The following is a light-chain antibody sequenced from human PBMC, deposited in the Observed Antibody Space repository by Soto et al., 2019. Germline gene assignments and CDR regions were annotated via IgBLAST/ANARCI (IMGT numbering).Light chain of an antibody. CDR1: QSVTSN. Sequence: EIVMTQTPATLSVSPGERSTLSCRASQSVTSNFAWYQQKPGQAPRLLIYDASTRATGIPARFSGSGSGTEFTLTISSLQSEDFAVYYCQQYNNWPPWKFGRGTKVDIK. CDR2: DAS. CDR3: QQYNNWPPWK. J-gene: IGKJ1*01. V-gene: IGKV3-15*01.